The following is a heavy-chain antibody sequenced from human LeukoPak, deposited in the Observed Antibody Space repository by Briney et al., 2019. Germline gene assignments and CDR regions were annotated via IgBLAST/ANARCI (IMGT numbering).Heavy chain of an antibody. D-gene: IGHD2-2*02. CDR3: VRIRYCSSTSCYKGRTYYFDY. Sequence: PSETLSLTCTVSGGSISSSSYYWGWIRQPPGKGLEWIGSIYYSGSTYYNPSLKSRVTISVDTSKNQFSLKLSSVTAADTAVYYCVRIRYCSSTSCYKGRTYYFDYWGQGTLVTVSS. V-gene: IGHV4-39*01. CDR1: GGSISSSSYY. CDR2: IYYSGST. J-gene: IGHJ4*02.